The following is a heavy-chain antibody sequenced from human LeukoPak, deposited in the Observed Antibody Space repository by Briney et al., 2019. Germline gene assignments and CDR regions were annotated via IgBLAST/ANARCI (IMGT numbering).Heavy chain of an antibody. V-gene: IGHV3-23*01. CDR2: ISVSGGST. J-gene: IGHJ4*02. CDR3: ATHPYYSGSGTAGFPY. Sequence: ETGGSLRLSCAASGFTFSGYAMSGFGRAPGKGWEGFSAISVSGGSTYYANPVKGPLPTSRDNSTNTLYLQMNSLRADDTAVYYRATHPYYSGSGTAGFPYWGQGTLATVSS. CDR1: GFTFSGYA. D-gene: IGHD3-10*01.